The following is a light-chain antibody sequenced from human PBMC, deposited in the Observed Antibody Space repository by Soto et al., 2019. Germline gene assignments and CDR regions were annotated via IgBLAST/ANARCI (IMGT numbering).Light chain of an antibody. Sequence: ENVLTQSPGTLSLSPGERATLSCRASQSLSSSYLAWYQQKPGQGPRLLIYGASSRATGIPDRFSGSGSGTDFTLTISRLEPEDFAVYYCQQFATSPLTFGGGTKVEIK. CDR2: GAS. CDR1: QSLSSSY. V-gene: IGKV3-20*01. CDR3: QQFATSPLT. J-gene: IGKJ4*01.